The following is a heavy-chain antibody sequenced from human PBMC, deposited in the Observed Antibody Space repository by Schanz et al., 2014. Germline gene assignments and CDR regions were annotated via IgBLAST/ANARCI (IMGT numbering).Heavy chain of an antibody. CDR2: MYINSGST. CDR1: GFTFSDSW. V-gene: IGHV3-74*01. J-gene: IGHJ4*02. CDR3: AKDGVEAGATV. D-gene: IGHD6-25*01. Sequence: EVQLVESGGGLVQPGGSLRLSCAASGFTFSDSWMHWVRQAPGKGLEWISSMYINSGSTQYADSVKGRFIISRDSSKNTLYLQMNSLRVEDTAVYYCAKDGVEAGATVWGQGILVTVSS.